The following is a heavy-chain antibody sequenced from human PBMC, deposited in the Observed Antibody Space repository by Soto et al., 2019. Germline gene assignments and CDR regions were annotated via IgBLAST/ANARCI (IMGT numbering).Heavy chain of an antibody. CDR2: IYYSGST. D-gene: IGHD7-27*01. CDR3: ARGWGRIFDY. Sequence: SETLSLTCTVSGGSISSGGYYWSWIRQHPGKGLEWIGYIYYSGSTNYNPSLKSRVTISVDTSKNQFSLKLSSVTAADTAVYYCARGWGRIFDYWGQGTLVTVSS. CDR1: GGSISSGGYY. V-gene: IGHV4-31*03. J-gene: IGHJ4*02.